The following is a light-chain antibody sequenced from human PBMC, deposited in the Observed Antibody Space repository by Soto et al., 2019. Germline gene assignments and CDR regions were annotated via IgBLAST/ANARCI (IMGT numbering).Light chain of an antibody. V-gene: IGLV2-11*01. Sequence: QSALTQPRSVSGSPGQSVTISCTGTSSDVGGYNYVSWYQQRPDKAPKVMIYDVTKRPSGVPDRFSGSKSGNTASLTISGLQAEDEADYYCCSYAGSYIYVFGTGTKLTVL. J-gene: IGLJ1*01. CDR2: DVT. CDR3: CSYAGSYIYV. CDR1: SSDVGGYNY.